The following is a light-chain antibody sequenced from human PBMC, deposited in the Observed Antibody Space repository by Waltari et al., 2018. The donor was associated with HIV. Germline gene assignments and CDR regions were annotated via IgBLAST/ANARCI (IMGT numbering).Light chain of an antibody. CDR2: EVS. Sequence: QSALTQPASVSGSPGQSITISCTGTSGDIGGYKYVSWFQQHPDKAPKLIIYEVSNRPSEISNRFSGSKSGNTASLTISELQAEDEADYYCSSFTGTTALVFGGGTKLTVL. V-gene: IGLV2-14*01. J-gene: IGLJ3*02. CDR1: SGDIGGYKY. CDR3: SSFTGTTALV.